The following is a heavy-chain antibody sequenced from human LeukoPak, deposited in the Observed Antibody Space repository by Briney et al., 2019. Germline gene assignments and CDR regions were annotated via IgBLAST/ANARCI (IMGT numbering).Heavy chain of an antibody. V-gene: IGHV4-39*07. CDR3: ARATYYYDSSGYYYLFFDY. Sequence: SETLSLTCTVSGGSISSSSYYWGWIRQPPGKGLEWIGSIYYSGSTYYNPSLKSRVTISVDTSKNQFSLKLSSVTAADTAVYYCARATYYYDSSGYYYLFFDYWGQGTLVTVSS. J-gene: IGHJ4*02. CDR2: IYYSGST. CDR1: GGSISSSSYY. D-gene: IGHD3-22*01.